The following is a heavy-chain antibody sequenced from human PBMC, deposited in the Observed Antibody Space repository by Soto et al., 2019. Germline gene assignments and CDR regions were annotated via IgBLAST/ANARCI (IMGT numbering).Heavy chain of an antibody. Sequence: EVQLLESGGGLVQPGGSLTLSCAASGFSFSSYAMSWVRQAPGKGLEWVSALSGSSDNTNYADSVKGRFTISRDNAKNSLYLQMNSLRAEDTAVYYCARDQGHILTGVSYYYGMDVWGQGTTVTVSS. CDR2: LSGSSDNT. CDR3: ARDQGHILTGVSYYYGMDV. V-gene: IGHV3-23*01. CDR1: GFSFSSYA. J-gene: IGHJ6*02. D-gene: IGHD3-9*01.